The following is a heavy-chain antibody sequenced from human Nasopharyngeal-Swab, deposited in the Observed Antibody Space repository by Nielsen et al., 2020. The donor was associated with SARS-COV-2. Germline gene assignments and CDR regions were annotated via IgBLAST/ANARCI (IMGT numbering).Heavy chain of an antibody. Sequence: GESLKISCAASGFTFSSYWMHWVRQAPGKGLECVGRIKSKTDGGTTDYAAPVKGRFTISRDDSKNTLYLQMNSLKTEDTAVYYCTTQRLGSTFYYFDYWGQGTLVTVSS. J-gene: IGHJ4*02. CDR2: IKSKTDGGTT. D-gene: IGHD5/OR15-5a*01. CDR1: GFTFSSYW. CDR3: TTQRLGSTFYYFDY. V-gene: IGHV3-15*01.